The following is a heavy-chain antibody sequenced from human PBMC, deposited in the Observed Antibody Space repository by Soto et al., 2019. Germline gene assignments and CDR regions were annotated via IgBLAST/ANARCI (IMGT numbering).Heavy chain of an antibody. Sequence: QVQLVQSGAEVKKPGSSVKVSCKASGGTFNNNGVTWVRQAPGQGLEWMGGLIPIFGTPSYAQRFQGRVTIIADESTSTAYMELSSLTSEDTAVYYCAIDRMHFDRTGYSGSRLFAPWGQGPLVTVSS. CDR2: LIPIFGTP. J-gene: IGHJ5*02. CDR1: GGTFNNNG. D-gene: IGHD3-22*01. V-gene: IGHV1-69*01. CDR3: AIDRMHFDRTGYSGSRLFAP.